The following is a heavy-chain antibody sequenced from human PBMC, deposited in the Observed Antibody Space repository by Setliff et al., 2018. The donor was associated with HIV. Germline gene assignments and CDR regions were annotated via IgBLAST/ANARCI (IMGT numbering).Heavy chain of an antibody. CDR3: TRDMSSSSHH. CDR1: GGSISTTNW. D-gene: IGHD6-6*01. CDR2: VYHSGST. J-gene: IGHJ5*02. Sequence: SETLSLTCAVSGGSISTTNWWSWVRQPPGKGLEWIGEVYHSGSTNYNPSLKSRVTISVDKSKNQFSLKLSSLTAADSAVYYCTRDMSSSSHHWGQGMLVTVSS. V-gene: IGHV4-4*02.